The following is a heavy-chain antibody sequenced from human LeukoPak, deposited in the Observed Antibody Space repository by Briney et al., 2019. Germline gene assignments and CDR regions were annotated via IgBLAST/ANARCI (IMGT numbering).Heavy chain of an antibody. CDR1: GFTFTRDV. V-gene: IGHV3-33*06. CDR3: VKDKWIDH. CDR2: IWYDGSSK. Sequence: GGSLRLSCAASGFTFTRDVMHWVRQAPGKGLEWVALIWYDGSSKYYADSVKGRFTISRDNSKDTLYLQMHSLRAEDTAVYYCVKDKWIDHWGQGTLVTVSS. J-gene: IGHJ4*02. D-gene: IGHD2-8*01.